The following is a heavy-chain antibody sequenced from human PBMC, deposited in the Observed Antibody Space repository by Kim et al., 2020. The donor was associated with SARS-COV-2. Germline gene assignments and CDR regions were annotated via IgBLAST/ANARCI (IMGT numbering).Heavy chain of an antibody. CDR2: IYYSGNT. Sequence: SETLSLTCTVSGGSISNSGTYYWGWIRQPPGKGLEWIGSIYYSGNTYYSPSLKSRVTMSVDTSKNQFSLKLTSLTAADTAVYYCARMANWGTDFDYWGQGTLVTVSS. J-gene: IGHJ4*02. CDR3: ARMANWGTDFDY. CDR1: GGSISNSGTYY. D-gene: IGHD7-27*01. V-gene: IGHV4-39*01.